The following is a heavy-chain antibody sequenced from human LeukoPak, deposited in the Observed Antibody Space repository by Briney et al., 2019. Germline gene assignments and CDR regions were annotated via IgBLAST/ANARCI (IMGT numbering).Heavy chain of an antibody. D-gene: IGHD6-19*01. V-gene: IGHV4-59*08. CDR2: VYYIGST. CDR3: ARHYYNSGWLYYFDY. Sequence: SETLSLTCSVSGGSINTYYWSWIRQPPGKGLEWIGFVYYIGSTSYNPSLKSRVTISVDTSRNQFSLKLSSVTAADSAVYYCARHYYNSGWLYYFDYWGQGTLVTVSS. CDR1: GGSINTYY. J-gene: IGHJ4*02.